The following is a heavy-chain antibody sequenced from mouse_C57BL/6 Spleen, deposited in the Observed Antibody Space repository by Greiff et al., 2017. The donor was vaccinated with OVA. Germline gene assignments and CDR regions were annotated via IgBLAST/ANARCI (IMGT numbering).Heavy chain of an antibody. CDR2: INPSNGGT. V-gene: IGHV1-53*01. Sequence: QVQLQQPGAELVKPGASVKLSCKASGYTFTSYWMHWVKQRPGQGLEWIGNINPSNGGTNYNEKFKSKATLTVDKSSSTAYMQLSSLTSEDSAVYYCARLNYGSSYAMDYWGQGTSVTVSS. CDR1: GYTFTSYW. J-gene: IGHJ4*01. D-gene: IGHD1-1*01. CDR3: ARLNYGSSYAMDY.